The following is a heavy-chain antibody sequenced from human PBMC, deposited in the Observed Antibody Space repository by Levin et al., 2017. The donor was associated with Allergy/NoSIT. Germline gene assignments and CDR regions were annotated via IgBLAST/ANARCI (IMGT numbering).Heavy chain of an antibody. V-gene: IGHV2-5*02. J-gene: IGHJ4*02. CDR2: IYWDDDK. Sequence: PSQTLSLTCTFSGFSLTTSGVNVAWIRQPPGKALEWLALIYWDDDKRYSPSLKSRLTITKDTSKNQVVLTMTNMDPVDTATYYCAHRDYYDSNWGQGTLVTVSS. D-gene: IGHD3-22*01. CDR1: GFSLTTSGVN. CDR3: AHRDYYDSN.